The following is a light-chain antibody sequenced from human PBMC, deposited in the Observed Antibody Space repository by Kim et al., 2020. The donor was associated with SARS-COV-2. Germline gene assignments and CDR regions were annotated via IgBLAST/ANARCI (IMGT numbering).Light chain of an antibody. V-gene: IGKV1-5*03. J-gene: IGKJ1*01. Sequence: ASVGDRVTITCRASQSISSWLAWYQQKTGKAPKLLIYKASSLESGVPSRFSGSGSGTEFTLTISSLQPDDFATYHCQQYNSAPWTFGQGTKVDIK. CDR3: QQYNSAPWT. CDR1: QSISSW. CDR2: KAS.